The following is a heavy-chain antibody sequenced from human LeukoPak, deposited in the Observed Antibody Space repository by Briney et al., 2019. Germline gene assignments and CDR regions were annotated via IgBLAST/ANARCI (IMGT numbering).Heavy chain of an antibody. Sequence: PSETLSLTCAVSGVSISSGSYSWSWIRQPPGKGLEWIGAIYYSGNTDYNPSLKSRITISADTSRNQFSLKLTSVTAADTAVYYCAREVTVSSLDDAFDIWGQGTMATVSS. CDR3: AREVTVSSLDDAFDI. V-gene: IGHV4-30-4*07. CDR2: IYYSGNT. D-gene: IGHD2-21*02. CDR1: GVSISSGSYS. J-gene: IGHJ3*02.